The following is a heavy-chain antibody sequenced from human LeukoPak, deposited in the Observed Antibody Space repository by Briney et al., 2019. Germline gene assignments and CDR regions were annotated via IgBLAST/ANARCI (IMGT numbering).Heavy chain of an antibody. Sequence: GGSLRLSCAASGFTFSSYEMNWVRQAPGKGLEWVSYISTSGSTIYYADSVKGRFTISRDNAKNSLYLQMNSLRAEDTAVYYCARDFEFGSAAGTPNWGQGTLVTVSS. V-gene: IGHV3-48*03. CDR1: GFTFSSYE. CDR3: ARDFEFGSAAGTPN. J-gene: IGHJ4*02. CDR2: ISTSGSTI. D-gene: IGHD6-13*01.